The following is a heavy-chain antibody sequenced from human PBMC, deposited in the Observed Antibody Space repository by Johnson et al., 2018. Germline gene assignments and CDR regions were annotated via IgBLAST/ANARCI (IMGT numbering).Heavy chain of an antibody. D-gene: IGHD3-10*01. J-gene: IGHJ6*03. Sequence: QVQLVQSGGGVVQPGRSLRLSCAASGFTFSSYAMHWVRQAPGKGLEWVAVISYDGSNKYYADSVKGRFTISRDNSKNTLYLQMNSLRAEETAVYYCARDPAGVAYYYYYYMDVWGKGTTVTVSS. CDR2: ISYDGSNK. CDR1: GFTFSSYA. CDR3: ARDPAGVAYYYYYYMDV. V-gene: IGHV3-30-3*01.